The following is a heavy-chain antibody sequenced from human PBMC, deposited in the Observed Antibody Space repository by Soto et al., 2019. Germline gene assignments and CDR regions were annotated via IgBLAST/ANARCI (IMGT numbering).Heavy chain of an antibody. CDR2: ISSSSSTI. D-gene: IGHD3-10*01. J-gene: IGHJ4*02. CDR3: ARGVQPYGSDY. CDR1: GFTFSSYS. V-gene: IGHV3-48*01. Sequence: EVQLVESGGGLVQPGGSLRLSCAAPGFTFSSYSMNWVRQAPGKGLEWVSYISSSSSTIYYADSVKGRFTISRDNAKNSLYLQMNSLRAEDTAVYYCARGVQPYGSDYWGQGTLVTVSS.